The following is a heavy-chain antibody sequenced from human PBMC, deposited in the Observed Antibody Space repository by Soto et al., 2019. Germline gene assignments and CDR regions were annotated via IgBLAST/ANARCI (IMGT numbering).Heavy chain of an antibody. Sequence: QVQLVQSGAEVKKPGSSVKVSCKASGGTFRSYAISWVRQAPGQGLEWMGGIIPIFGTANYAQKFQGRVTITADKSTSTAYMELSSLRSEDTAVYYCASAPIVVVPAANYYYGMDVWGQGTTVTVSS. D-gene: IGHD2-2*01. CDR1: GGTFRSYA. V-gene: IGHV1-69*06. CDR3: ASAPIVVVPAANYYYGMDV. J-gene: IGHJ6*02. CDR2: IIPIFGTA.